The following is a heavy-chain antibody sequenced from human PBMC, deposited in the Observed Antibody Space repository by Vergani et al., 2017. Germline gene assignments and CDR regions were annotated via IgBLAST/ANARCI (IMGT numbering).Heavy chain of an antibody. D-gene: IGHD6-6*01. CDR3: ARWGLAARPFPTLD. Sequence: QVQLQESGPGLVKPSETLYLTCTVSGGSISSYYWSWIRQPPGKGLEWIGYIYYSGSTNYNPSLKSRDTISVDTSKNQFSLKLSSVTAADTVVYYCARWGLAARPFPTLDWGQGTLVTVSS. CDR2: IYYSGST. V-gene: IGHV4-59*01. CDR1: GGSISSYY. J-gene: IGHJ4*02.